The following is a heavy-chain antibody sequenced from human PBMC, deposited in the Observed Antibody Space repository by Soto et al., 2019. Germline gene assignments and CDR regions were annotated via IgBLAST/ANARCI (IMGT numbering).Heavy chain of an antibody. CDR3: ATTRAKGVDGGNSYYYYGMDV. J-gene: IGHJ6*02. Sequence: ASVKVSCKVSGYTLTELSMHWVRQAPGKGLEWMGGFDPEDGETIYAQKFQGRVTMTEDTSTDTAYMELSSLRSEDTAVYYCATTRAKGVDGGNSYYYYGMDVWGQGTTVTVSS. D-gene: IGHD2-21*02. CDR2: FDPEDGET. V-gene: IGHV1-24*01. CDR1: GYTLTELS.